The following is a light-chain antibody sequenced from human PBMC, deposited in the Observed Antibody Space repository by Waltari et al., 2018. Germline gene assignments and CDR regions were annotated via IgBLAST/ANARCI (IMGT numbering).Light chain of an antibody. J-gene: IGLJ2*01. Sequence: QSALTQPASVSGTPGQSIAISCTGTTSDIGSYTFVSWYQHHPGKAPKFLLYHVHKRPSGASVGFSGTQSGNTASLTISGLQAEDEADYYCSSYSSRSTLIFGGGTKLTVL. CDR2: HVH. CDR3: SSYSSRSTLI. CDR1: TSDIGSYTF. V-gene: IGLV2-14*03.